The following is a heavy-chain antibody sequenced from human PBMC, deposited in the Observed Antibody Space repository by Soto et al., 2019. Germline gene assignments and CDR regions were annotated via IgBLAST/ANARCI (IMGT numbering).Heavy chain of an antibody. J-gene: IGHJ6*02. CDR1: GYTFTSYA. V-gene: IGHV1-3*01. CDR3: ARGYSNYLWYYYYGMDV. Sequence: ASVKVSCKASGYTFTSYAMHWVRQAPGQRLEWMGWINAGNGNTKYSQKFQGRVTITRDTSASTAYMELRSLRSDDTAVYYCARGYSNYLWYYYYGMDVWGQGTTVTVSS. D-gene: IGHD4-4*01. CDR2: INAGNGNT.